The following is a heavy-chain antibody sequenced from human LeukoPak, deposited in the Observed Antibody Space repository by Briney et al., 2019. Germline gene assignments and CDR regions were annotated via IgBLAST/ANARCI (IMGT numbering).Heavy chain of an antibody. CDR1: GYTFTGYY. Sequence: ASVKVSCKASGYTFTGYYMHWVRQAPGQGLEWMGWIIPILGIANYAQKFQGRVTITADKSTSTAYMELSSLRSEDTAVYYCARGLGLWFGESYYYYYGMDVWGQGTTVTVSS. V-gene: IGHV1-69*10. CDR2: IIPILGIA. J-gene: IGHJ6*02. D-gene: IGHD3-10*01. CDR3: ARGLGLWFGESYYYYYGMDV.